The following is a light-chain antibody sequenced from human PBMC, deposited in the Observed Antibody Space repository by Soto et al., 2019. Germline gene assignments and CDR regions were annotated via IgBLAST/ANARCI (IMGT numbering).Light chain of an antibody. CDR1: SSDFGGYNY. J-gene: IGLJ2*01. V-gene: IGLV2-14*01. CDR2: DVS. Sequence: QSALTQPASVSGSPGQSITISCTGTSSDFGGYNYVSWYQQHPGKAPKRMIYDVSNRPSGVSNRFSGSKSGNTASLTISGLQAEDEADYYCSSYTSSSTPVVFGGGTKLTVL. CDR3: SSYTSSSTPVV.